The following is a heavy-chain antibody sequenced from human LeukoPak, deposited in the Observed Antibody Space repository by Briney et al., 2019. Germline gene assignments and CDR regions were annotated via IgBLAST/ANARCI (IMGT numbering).Heavy chain of an antibody. J-gene: IGHJ4*02. D-gene: IGHD5-24*01. V-gene: IGHV1-69*04. CDR3: ARGVVEMAHFDY. CDR2: VVPVLATS. CDR1: GGTFSSFV. Sequence: GSSVKVSCKASGGTFSSFVISWVRQAPGLGLEWMGRVVPVLATSNYAQKFQGRLTLTADKSTSTAYMELSSLRSDDTALYYCARGVVEMAHFDYWGQGTLVTVSS.